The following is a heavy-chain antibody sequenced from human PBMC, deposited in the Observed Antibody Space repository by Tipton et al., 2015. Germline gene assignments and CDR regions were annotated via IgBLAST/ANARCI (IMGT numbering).Heavy chain of an antibody. V-gene: IGHV4-59*11. Sequence: LRLSCTVSGGSISNHYWTWIRQPPGKGLEWIGCIYYSGRTNYNPSLNSRVTLSLDTSKNQFSLNLSSVTAADTAVYYCARHFRLYSSGWSDAGWFDPWGQGTLVTVSS. J-gene: IGHJ5*02. CDR3: ARHFRLYSSGWSDAGWFDP. D-gene: IGHD6-19*01. CDR1: GGSISNHY. CDR2: IYYSGRT.